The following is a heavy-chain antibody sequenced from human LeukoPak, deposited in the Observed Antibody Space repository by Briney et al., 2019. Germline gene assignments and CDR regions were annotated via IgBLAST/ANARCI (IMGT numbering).Heavy chain of an antibody. J-gene: IGHJ4*02. V-gene: IGHV4-4*09. CDR3: ARQYSSGWPFDY. Sequence: SETLSLTCTVSGGSISSYYWSWIRQPPGKGLEWIVYIYTSGSTNYNPSLKSRVTVSVDTSKNQFSLKLSSVTAADTAVYYCARQYSSGWPFDYWGQGTLVTVSS. CDR2: IYTSGST. CDR1: GGSISSYY. D-gene: IGHD6-19*01.